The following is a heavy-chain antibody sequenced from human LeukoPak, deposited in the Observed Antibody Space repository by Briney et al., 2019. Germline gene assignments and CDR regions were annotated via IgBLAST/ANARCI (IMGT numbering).Heavy chain of an antibody. Sequence: GGSLRLSCAASGFTFSSYGMHWVRQAPGKGLEWVAFIRYDGSNKYYADSVKGRFTISRDNSKNTLYLQMRSLRAEDTAIYYCARDSPYSDSFAYDYWGQGTLVTVSS. J-gene: IGHJ4*02. CDR1: GFTFSSYG. D-gene: IGHD1-26*01. CDR2: IRYDGSNK. V-gene: IGHV3-30*02. CDR3: ARDSPYSDSFAYDY.